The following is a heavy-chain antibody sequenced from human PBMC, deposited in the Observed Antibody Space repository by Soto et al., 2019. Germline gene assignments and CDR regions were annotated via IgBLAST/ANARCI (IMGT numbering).Heavy chain of an antibody. D-gene: IGHD3-3*01. CDR3: ARGGRFLEWLSPWGMDV. J-gene: IGHJ6*02. V-gene: IGHV3-33*01. CDR2: IWYDGSNK. CDR1: GFTFSSYG. Sequence: QPGGSLRLSCAASGFTFSSYGMHWVRQAPGKGLEWVAVIWYDGSNKYYADSVKGRFTISRDNSKNTLYLQMNSLRAEDTAVYYCARGGRFLEWLSPWGMDVWGQGTTVTVSS.